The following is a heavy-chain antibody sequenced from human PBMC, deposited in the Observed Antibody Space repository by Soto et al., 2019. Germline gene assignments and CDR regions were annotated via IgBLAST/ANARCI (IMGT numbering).Heavy chain of an antibody. Sequence: ETLSLTCAVYGGSFSGYYWSWIRQPPGKGLEWIGEINHSGSTNYNPSLKSRVTISVDTSKNQFSLKLSSVTAADTAVYYCARVRAQPADYDFWSGYYDYWGQGTLVTVSS. D-gene: IGHD3-3*01. V-gene: IGHV4-34*01. CDR2: INHSGST. CDR1: GGSFSGYY. J-gene: IGHJ4*02. CDR3: ARVRAQPADYDFWSGYYDY.